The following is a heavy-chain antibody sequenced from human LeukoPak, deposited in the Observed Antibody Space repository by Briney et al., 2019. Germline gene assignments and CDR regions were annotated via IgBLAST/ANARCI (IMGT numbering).Heavy chain of an antibody. CDR3: ARDERFLEWAGNYYMDV. D-gene: IGHD3-3*01. Sequence: ASVKVSCKASGYAFTGYYMHWVRQAPGQGLEWMGWINPNSGGTNYAQKFQGRVTMTRDTSISTAYMELSRLRSDDTAVYYCARDERFLEWAGNYYMDVWGKGTTVTVSS. CDR1: GYAFTGYY. J-gene: IGHJ6*03. V-gene: IGHV1-2*02. CDR2: INPNSGGT.